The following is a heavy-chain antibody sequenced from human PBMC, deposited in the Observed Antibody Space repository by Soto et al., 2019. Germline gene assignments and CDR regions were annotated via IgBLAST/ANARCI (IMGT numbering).Heavy chain of an antibody. Sequence: GASVKVSCKASGYTFTSYGITWVRQAPGQGLEWMGWISTYNGNTNYAQKLQDRVTMTTDTSTSTAYMELWSLRSDDTAVYYCARDASTKAFEYWGQGTRVTVSS. CDR2: ISTYNGNT. V-gene: IGHV1-18*01. CDR3: ARDASTKAFEY. J-gene: IGHJ4*02. CDR1: GYTFTSYG. D-gene: IGHD5-12*01.